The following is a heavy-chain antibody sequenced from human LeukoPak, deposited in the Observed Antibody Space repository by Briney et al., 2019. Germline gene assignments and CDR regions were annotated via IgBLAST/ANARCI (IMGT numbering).Heavy chain of an antibody. CDR3: ARMEYYYDSSGYYLSGGYYYYYMDV. V-gene: IGHV3-48*01. D-gene: IGHD3-22*01. CDR1: GFTFSSYS. Sequence: PGGSLRLSCAASGFTFSSYSINWVRQAPGKGLEWVSYISSSSSTIYYADSVKGRFTISRDNAKNSLYLQMNSLRAEDTAVYYCARMEYYYDSSGYYLSGGYYYYYMDVWGKGTTVTVSS. J-gene: IGHJ6*03. CDR2: ISSSSSTI.